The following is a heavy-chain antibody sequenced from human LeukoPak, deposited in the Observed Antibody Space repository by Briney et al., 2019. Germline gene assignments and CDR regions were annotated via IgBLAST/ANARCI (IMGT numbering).Heavy chain of an antibody. J-gene: IGHJ3*02. CDR1: GYTFTGYY. Sequence: ASVKVSCKASGYTFTGYYMHWVRQATGQGLEWRGWMNPNSGNTGYAQKFQGRVTMTRNTSISTAYMELSSLRSEDTAVYYCARGSFYSGYEENAFDIWGQGTMVTVSS. D-gene: IGHD5-12*01. V-gene: IGHV1-8*02. CDR3: ARGSFYSGYEENAFDI. CDR2: MNPNSGNT.